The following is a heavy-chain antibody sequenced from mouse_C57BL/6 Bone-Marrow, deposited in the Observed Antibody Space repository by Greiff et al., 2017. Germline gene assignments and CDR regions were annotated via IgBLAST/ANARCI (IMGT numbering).Heavy chain of an antibody. CDR2: ISNGGGST. V-gene: IGHV5-12*01. D-gene: IGHD3-2*02. CDR3: ARLGNSSGAMDY. J-gene: IGHJ4*01. Sequence: EVMLVESGGGLVQPGGSLKLSCAASGFTFSDYYMYWVRQTPEKRLEWVAYISNGGGSTYYPDTVKGRFTISRDNAKNTLYLQMSRLKSEDTAMYYCARLGNSSGAMDYWGQGTSVTVSS. CDR1: GFTFSDYY.